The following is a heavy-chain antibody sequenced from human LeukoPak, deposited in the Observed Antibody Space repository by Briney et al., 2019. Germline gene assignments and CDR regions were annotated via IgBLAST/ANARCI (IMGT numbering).Heavy chain of an antibody. V-gene: IGHV3-15*01. CDR2: IKSKTDGGTT. J-gene: IGHJ4*02. Sequence: PGESLRLSCAASGFTFSNAWMSWVRQAPGKGLEWVGRIKSKTDGGTTDYAAPVKGRFTISRDDSKNTLYLQMNSLKTEDTAVYYCTIDPTHYYDSSGYLYWGQGTLVTVSS. D-gene: IGHD3-22*01. CDR3: TIDPTHYYDSSGYLY. CDR1: GFTFSNAW.